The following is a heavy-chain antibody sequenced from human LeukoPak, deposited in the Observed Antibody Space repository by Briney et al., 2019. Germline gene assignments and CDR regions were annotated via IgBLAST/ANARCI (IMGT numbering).Heavy chain of an antibody. CDR2: IYTSGST. D-gene: IGHD5-18*01. CDR3: ARDRAGYGYFDY. CDR1: GGSISSGSYY. V-gene: IGHV4-61*02. J-gene: IGHJ4*02. Sequence: SETLSLTCTVSGGSISSGSYYWSWIRQPAGKGLEWIGRIYTSGSTNYNPSLKSRVTISVDTSKNQFSLKLSSVAAADTAVYYCARDRAGYGYFDYWGQGTLVTVSS.